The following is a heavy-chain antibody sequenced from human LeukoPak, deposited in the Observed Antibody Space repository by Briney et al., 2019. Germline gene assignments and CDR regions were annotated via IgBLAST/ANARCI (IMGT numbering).Heavy chain of an antibody. V-gene: IGHV4-38-2*01. CDR1: GYSISSGYY. CDR3: ASRSHYGGNEGPNAFDI. J-gene: IGHJ3*02. D-gene: IGHD4-23*01. Sequence: SETLSLTCAVSGYSISSGYYWGWIRQPPGKGLEWIGSIYHSGSTYYNPSLKSRVTISVDTSKNQSSLKLSSVTAADTAVYYCASRSHYGGNEGPNAFDIWGQGTMVTVSS. CDR2: IYHSGST.